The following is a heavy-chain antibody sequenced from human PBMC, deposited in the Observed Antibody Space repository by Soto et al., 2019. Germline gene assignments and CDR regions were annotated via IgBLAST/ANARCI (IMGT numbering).Heavy chain of an antibody. Sequence: GASVKVSCKTSGYTFTDYYVHWVRQAPGQGLEWMGWINPNSGVTNYAQKFQGWVTMTTDTSISTASMELTRLTSDDTAIYYCARGDSTDCSNGVCSFFYNHDMDVWGQGTTVTVSS. CDR2: INPNSGVT. CDR1: GYTFTDYY. CDR3: ARGDSTDCSNGVCSFFYNHDMDV. D-gene: IGHD2-8*01. J-gene: IGHJ6*02. V-gene: IGHV1-2*04.